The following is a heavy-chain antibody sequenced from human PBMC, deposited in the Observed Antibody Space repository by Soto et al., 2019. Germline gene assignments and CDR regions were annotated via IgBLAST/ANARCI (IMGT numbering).Heavy chain of an antibody. CDR2: ISGSGGST. CDR1: GFTFSSYA. Sequence: GGSLRLSCAASGFTFSSYAMSWVRQAPGKGLEWVSAISGSGGSTYYADSVKGRFTISRDNSKNTLYLQMNSLRAEDTAVYYCAKASFHYDSSGPRLDYWGQGTLVTVSS. D-gene: IGHD3-22*01. V-gene: IGHV3-23*01. J-gene: IGHJ4*02. CDR3: AKASFHYDSSGPRLDY.